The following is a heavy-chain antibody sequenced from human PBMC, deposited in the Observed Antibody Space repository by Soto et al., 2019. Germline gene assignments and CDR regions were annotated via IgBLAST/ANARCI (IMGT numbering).Heavy chain of an antibody. Sequence: QVQLVESGGGVVQPGRSLRLSCAASGFTFSSYAMHWVRQAPGKGLEWVAVISYDGSNKYYADSVKGRFTISRDNSKNTLYLQMNSLRAEDTAVYYCARSAVADFDNWFDPWGQGTLVTVSS. J-gene: IGHJ5*02. D-gene: IGHD6-19*01. CDR1: GFTFSSYA. CDR2: ISYDGSNK. V-gene: IGHV3-30-3*01. CDR3: ARSAVADFDNWFDP.